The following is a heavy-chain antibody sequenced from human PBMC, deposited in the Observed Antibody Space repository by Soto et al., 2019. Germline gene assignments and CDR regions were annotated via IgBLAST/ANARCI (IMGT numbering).Heavy chain of an antibody. J-gene: IGHJ6*02. CDR2: INYNGNT. V-gene: IGHV4-61*01. Sequence: PSETLSLTCTVSGDSVTSINFYWSWIRQSPGKSLEWIGFINYNGNTNYNPSLRSRVTISLNTPKNQFTLTLRYVTAADTARYYCAREFSGNYYCKYYIDVWDQGTAVTVSS. CDR3: AREFSGNYYCKYYIDV. CDR1: GDSVTSINFY.